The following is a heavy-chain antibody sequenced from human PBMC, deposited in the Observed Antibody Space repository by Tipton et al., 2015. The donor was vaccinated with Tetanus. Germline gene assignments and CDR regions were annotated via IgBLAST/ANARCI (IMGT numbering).Heavy chain of an antibody. CDR3: ARVLDTAMEPTFDY. Sequence: GLVKPSETLSLTCAVYGGSFSGYYWSWIRQPPGKGLEWIGEINHSGSTNYNPSPKSRVTVSVAPSKNLFSLKRSSVTAADTAVYYCARVLDTAMEPTFDYWGQGTLVTVSS. J-gene: IGHJ4*02. CDR1: GGSFSGYY. CDR2: INHSGST. V-gene: IGHV4-34*01. D-gene: IGHD5-18*01.